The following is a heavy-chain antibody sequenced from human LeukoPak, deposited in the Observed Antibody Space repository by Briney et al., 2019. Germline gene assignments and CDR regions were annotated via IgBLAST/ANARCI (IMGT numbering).Heavy chain of an antibody. CDR2: IYYSGST. J-gene: IGHJ4*02. Sequence: SETPSLTCTVSGGSISSGGYYWSWIRQHPGKGLEWIGYIYYSGSTYYNPSLKSRVTISVDTSKNQFSLKLSSVTAADTAVYYCARAGREWELLEIPFDYWGQGTLVTVSS. CDR1: GGSISSGGYY. D-gene: IGHD1-26*01. V-gene: IGHV4-31*03. CDR3: ARAGREWELLEIPFDY.